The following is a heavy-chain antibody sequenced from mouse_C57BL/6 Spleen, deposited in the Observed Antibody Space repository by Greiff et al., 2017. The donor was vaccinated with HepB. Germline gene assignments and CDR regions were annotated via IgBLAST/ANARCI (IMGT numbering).Heavy chain of an antibody. V-gene: IGHV1-64*01. D-gene: IGHD1-1*01. Sequence: QVQLQQPGAELVKPGASVKISCKASGYTFTSYWMHWVKQRPGQGLEWIGMIHPNSGSTNYNEKFKSKATLTVDKSSSTAYMHLSSLTSEDSAVYDYGSRTVDGAFDYWGQGTTVTVSS. CDR1: GYTFTSYW. CDR2: IHPNSGST. CDR3: GSRTVDGAFDY. J-gene: IGHJ2*01.